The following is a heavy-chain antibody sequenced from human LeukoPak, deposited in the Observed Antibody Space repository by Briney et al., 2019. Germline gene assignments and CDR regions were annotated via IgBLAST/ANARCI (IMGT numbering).Heavy chain of an antibody. V-gene: IGHV3-30-3*01. CDR2: ISYDGSNK. D-gene: IGHD3-3*01. CDR3: AGGVAGFDY. Sequence: GGSLRLSCAASGFTFSSYAMHWVRQAPGKGLEWVAVISYDGSNKYYADSVKGRFTISRDNSKNTLYLQMSSLRAEDTAVYYCAGGVAGFDYWGQGTLVTVSS. CDR1: GFTFSSYA. J-gene: IGHJ4*02.